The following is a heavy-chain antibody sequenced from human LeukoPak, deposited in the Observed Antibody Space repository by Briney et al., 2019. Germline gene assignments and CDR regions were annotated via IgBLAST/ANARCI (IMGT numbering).Heavy chain of an antibody. V-gene: IGHV3-43*02. D-gene: IGHD5-12*01. CDR3: AKDNWVATRGHYGFDS. J-gene: IGHJ4*02. CDR1: GFTFDDFA. Sequence: PGGSLRLSCAASGFTFDDFAMHWVRQAPGKGLECVSLISGDGGSTYHADSAKGRFSISRDNSKNSLYLQMNSLRVEDTALYYCAKDNWVATRGHYGFDSWGQGTLVTVSS. CDR2: ISGDGGST.